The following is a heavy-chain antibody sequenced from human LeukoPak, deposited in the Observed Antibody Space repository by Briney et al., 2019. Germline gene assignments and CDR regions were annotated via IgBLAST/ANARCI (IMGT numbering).Heavy chain of an antibody. D-gene: IGHD3-16*01. CDR1: GFTFSDYY. CDR2: ISSSGSTI. J-gene: IGHJ4*02. CDR3: ARDNDSRDPPHFDY. Sequence: PGRSLRLSCAASGFTFSDYYMSWIRQAPGKGLEWVSYISSSGSTIYYADSVKGRFTISRDNAKNSLYLQMNSLRAEDTAVYYCARDNDSRDPPHFDYWGQGTLVTVSS. V-gene: IGHV3-11*04.